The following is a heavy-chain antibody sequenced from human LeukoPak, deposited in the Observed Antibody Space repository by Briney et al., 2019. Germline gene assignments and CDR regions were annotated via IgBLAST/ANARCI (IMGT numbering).Heavy chain of an antibody. CDR2: IKSKTDGGTT. D-gene: IGHD6-19*01. Sequence: GGSLRLSCAASGFTFSNAWMSWVRQAPGKGLEWVGRIKSKTDGGTTDYAAPVKGRFTISRDDSKNTLYLQMNSLKTEDTAVYYCTTKRSGWYYFDYWGQGTLVTVSS. CDR3: TTKRSGWYYFDY. J-gene: IGHJ4*02. V-gene: IGHV3-15*01. CDR1: GFTFSNAW.